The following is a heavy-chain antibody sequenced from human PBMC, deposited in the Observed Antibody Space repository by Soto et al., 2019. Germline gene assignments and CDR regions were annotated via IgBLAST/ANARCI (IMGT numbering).Heavy chain of an antibody. CDR3: ARDRDVVVPAAMAWFDP. CDR2: ISYDGSNK. D-gene: IGHD2-2*01. V-gene: IGHV3-30-3*01. CDR1: GFTFSSYA. Sequence: PGGSLRLSCAASGFTFSSYAMHWVRQAPGKGLEWVAVISYDGSNKYYADSVKGRFTISRDNSKNTLYLQMNSLRAEDTAVYYCARDRDVVVPAAMAWFDPWGQGTLVTVSS. J-gene: IGHJ5*02.